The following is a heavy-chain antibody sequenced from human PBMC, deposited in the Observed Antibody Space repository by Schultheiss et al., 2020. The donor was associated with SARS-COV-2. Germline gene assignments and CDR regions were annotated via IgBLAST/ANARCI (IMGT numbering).Heavy chain of an antibody. CDR1: GYTFTGYY. CDR2: INPNSGGT. D-gene: IGHD3-9*01. CDR3: ARDGDYDILTYDY. V-gene: IGHV1-2*06. Sequence: ASVKVSCKASGYTFTGYYMHWVRQAPGQGLEWMGRINPNSGGTNYAQKFQGRVTMTRDTSISTAYMELSRLRSDDTAVYYCARDGDYDILTYDYWGQGTLVTVS. J-gene: IGHJ4*02.